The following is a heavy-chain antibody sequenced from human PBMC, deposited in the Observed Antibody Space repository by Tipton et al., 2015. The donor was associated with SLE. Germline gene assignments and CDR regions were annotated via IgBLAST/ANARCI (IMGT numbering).Heavy chain of an antibody. V-gene: IGHV3-53*04. J-gene: IGHJ3*02. CDR2: IYSGGST. CDR3: ARHGGYDYKAFDI. D-gene: IGHD5-12*01. Sequence: SLRLSCAASGFTVSSNYMSWVRQAPGKGLEWVSVIYSGGSTYYADSVKGRFTISTHNSKNTLYLQMNSLRAEDTAVYYCARHGGYDYKAFDIWGQGTMVTVSS. CDR1: GFTVSSNY.